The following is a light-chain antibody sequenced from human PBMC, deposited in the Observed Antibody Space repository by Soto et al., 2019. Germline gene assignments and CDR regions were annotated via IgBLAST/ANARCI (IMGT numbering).Light chain of an antibody. CDR2: GAS. J-gene: IGKJ1*01. CDR1: QSVSSSY. CDR3: QQYGSSPQT. V-gene: IGKV3-20*01. Sequence: EIVLTQSPGTLSLSPGERATLSCRTSQSVSSSYLAWYQQTPGQAPRLLIYGASSRATGIPGRFSGSGSGTDFTLTISRLEPEDFAVYYCQQYGSSPQTFGQGTKVDIK.